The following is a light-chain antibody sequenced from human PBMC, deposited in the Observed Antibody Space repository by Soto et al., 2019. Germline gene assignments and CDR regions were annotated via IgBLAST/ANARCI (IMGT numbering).Light chain of an antibody. CDR3: QTWATGIRV. Sequence: QSVLTQSPSASASLGASVKLTCTLSGGHSSFAIAWHQQQPEKGPRYLMKVNGDGSHTKGDGIPDRFSGSSSGAERYLIISALQSEDEADYYCQTWATGIRVFGGGTKVTVL. CDR1: GGHSSFA. J-gene: IGLJ3*02. CDR2: VNGDGSH. V-gene: IGLV4-69*01.